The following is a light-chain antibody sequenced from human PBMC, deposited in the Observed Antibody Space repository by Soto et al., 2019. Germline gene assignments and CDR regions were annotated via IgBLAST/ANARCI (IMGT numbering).Light chain of an antibody. J-gene: IGKJ2*01. CDR1: QSVSSSY. CDR2: GAS. V-gene: IGKV3-20*01. Sequence: EVVLTQSPGTLSLSPGERATLSCRASQSVSSSYLAWYQQKPGQAPRLLIYGASTRATAIPDRFSGSGSGTDFTLTISRLEPEDFAVYYCQQYDSSPLYTFGQGTKLEIK. CDR3: QQYDSSPLYT.